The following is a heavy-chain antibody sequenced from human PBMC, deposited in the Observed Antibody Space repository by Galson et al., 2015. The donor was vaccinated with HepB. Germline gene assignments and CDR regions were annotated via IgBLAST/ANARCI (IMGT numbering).Heavy chain of an antibody. CDR3: ARGEGTTVTNDYYYGMDV. J-gene: IGHJ6*02. D-gene: IGHD4-11*01. Sequence: SVKVSCKASGYTFASYAMNWVRQAPGQGLEWMGWIIPIFGTANYAQKFQGRVTITADESTSTAYMELSSLRSEDTAVYYCARGEGTTVTNDYYYGMDVWGQGTTVTVSS. CDR1: GYTFASYA. CDR2: IIPIFGTA. V-gene: IGHV1-69*13.